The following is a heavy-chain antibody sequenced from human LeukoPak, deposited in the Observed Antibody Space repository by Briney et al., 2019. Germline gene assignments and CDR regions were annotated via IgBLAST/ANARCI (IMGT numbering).Heavy chain of an antibody. CDR2: IKQDGSEK. CDR3: AGYDYADWFDP. D-gene: IGHD4-17*01. J-gene: IGHJ5*02. V-gene: IGHV3-7*03. Sequence: GGSLRLSCAASVFTFSSYWMSWVRQAPGKGLEWVANIKQDGSEKYYVDSVKGRFTISRDNAKNSLYLQMNSLRAEDTAVYYCAGYDYADWFDPWGQGTLVTVSS. CDR1: VFTFSSYW.